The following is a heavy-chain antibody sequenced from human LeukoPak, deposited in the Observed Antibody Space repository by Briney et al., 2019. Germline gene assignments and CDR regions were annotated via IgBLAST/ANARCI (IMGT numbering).Heavy chain of an antibody. Sequence: ASVKVSCKASGYTFTSYAMDWVRQAPGQGLEWMGWINTNTGNPTYAQGFTGRFVFSLDTSVSTAYLQISSLKAEDTAVYYCARSYGSGSQRLIGDWGQGTMVTVSS. V-gene: IGHV7-4-1*02. CDR1: GYTFTSYA. J-gene: IGHJ3*01. CDR3: ARSYGSGSQRLIGD. CDR2: INTNTGNP. D-gene: IGHD3-10*01.